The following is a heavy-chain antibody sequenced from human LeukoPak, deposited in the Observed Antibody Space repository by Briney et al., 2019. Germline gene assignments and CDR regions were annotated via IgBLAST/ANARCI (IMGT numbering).Heavy chain of an antibody. CDR1: GYTFTSYD. J-gene: IGHJ4*02. V-gene: IGHV1-8*01. CDR3: ARGGFGSASYSDY. Sequence: ASVKVSCKASGYTFTSYDINWVRQATGQGLEWMGWMNPNSGDTGYVQKFQGRVTMTRDTSISTAYMELSSLRSEDKAVYYCARGGFGSASYSDYWGQGTLVTVSS. D-gene: IGHD3-10*01. CDR2: MNPNSGDT.